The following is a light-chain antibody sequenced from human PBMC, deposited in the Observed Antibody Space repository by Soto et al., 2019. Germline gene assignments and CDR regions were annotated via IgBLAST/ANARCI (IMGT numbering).Light chain of an antibody. J-gene: IGLJ3*02. V-gene: IGLV2-14*01. Sequence: QSVLTQSASVSGSPGQSITISCTGTSSDVGGYNYVSWYQQHPGKAPNLIIYDVSNRPSGVSTRFSGSKSGNTASLTISGLQAEDEADYSCSSYTSTNSWVFGGGTKLTVL. CDR3: SSYTSTNSWV. CDR2: DVS. CDR1: SSDVGGYNY.